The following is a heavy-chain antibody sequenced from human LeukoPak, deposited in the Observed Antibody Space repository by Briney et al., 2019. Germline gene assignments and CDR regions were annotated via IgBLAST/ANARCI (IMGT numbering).Heavy chain of an antibody. CDR2: IYYSGST. V-gene: IGHV4-39*07. CDR3: ARGRLRGSSPLATYYYGMDV. Sequence: PSETLSLTCTVSGGSISSSSYYWGWISQPPGKGLEWIGSIYYSGSTYYNPSLKSRVTISVEKSKNQFSLKLSSVTAADTAVYFCARGRLRGSSPLATYYYGMDVWGQGTRVTVSS. D-gene: IGHD6-6*01. CDR1: GGSISSSSYY. J-gene: IGHJ6*02.